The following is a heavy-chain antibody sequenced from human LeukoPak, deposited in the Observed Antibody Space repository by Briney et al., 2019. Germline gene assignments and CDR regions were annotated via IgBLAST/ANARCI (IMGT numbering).Heavy chain of an antibody. J-gene: IGHJ3*02. CDR3: ARQLGLQRNAFDI. V-gene: IGHV4-34*01. Sequence: SETLSLTCAVYGGSFSGYYRSWIRQPPGKGLEWIGEINHSGSTNYNPSLKSRVTISVDTSKNQFSLKLSSVTAADTAVYYCARQLGLQRNAFDIWGQGTMVTVSS. CDR1: GGSFSGYY. CDR2: INHSGST. D-gene: IGHD1-7*01.